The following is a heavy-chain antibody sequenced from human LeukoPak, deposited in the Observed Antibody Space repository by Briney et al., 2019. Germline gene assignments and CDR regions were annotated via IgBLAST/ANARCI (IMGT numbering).Heavy chain of an antibody. D-gene: IGHD6-19*01. CDR2: IIPILGIA. CDR1: GGTFSSYA. J-gene: IGHJ5*02. Sequence: GASVKVSCKASGGTFSSYAISWVRQAPGQGLEWMGRIIPILGIANYAQKFQGRVTITADKSTGTAYMELSSLRSEDTAVYYCARGSGGGWYGGHWFDPWGQGTLVTVSS. V-gene: IGHV1-69*04. CDR3: ARGSGGGWYGGHWFDP.